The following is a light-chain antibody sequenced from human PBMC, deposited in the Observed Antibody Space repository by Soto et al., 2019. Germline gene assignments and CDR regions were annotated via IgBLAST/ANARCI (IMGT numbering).Light chain of an antibody. CDR3: CSDAGNDGYV. J-gene: IGLJ1*01. CDR2: DVT. V-gene: IGLV2-11*01. Sequence: QSVLTQPLSVSGSPGQSVAFSCTGTSSDVGAYDHVSWYQQHPGKAPELIIYDVTKRPSRVPDRFSGSKSGNTASLTISGLQAEDEADYYCCSDAGNDGYVFGSGTKVTVL. CDR1: SSDVGAYDH.